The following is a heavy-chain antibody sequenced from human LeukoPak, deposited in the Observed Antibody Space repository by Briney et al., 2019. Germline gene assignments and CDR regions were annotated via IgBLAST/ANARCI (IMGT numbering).Heavy chain of an antibody. Sequence: SETLSLTCTVSGGSISSSSYYWGWIRQPPGKGLEWIGSIYYSGSTYYSPSLKSRVTISVDTSKNQFSLKLSSVTAADTAVYHCARVKTPGGIGFDPWGQGTLVTVSS. V-gene: IGHV4-39*07. CDR3: ARVKTPGGIGFDP. J-gene: IGHJ5*02. CDR1: GGSISSSSYY. CDR2: IYYSGST.